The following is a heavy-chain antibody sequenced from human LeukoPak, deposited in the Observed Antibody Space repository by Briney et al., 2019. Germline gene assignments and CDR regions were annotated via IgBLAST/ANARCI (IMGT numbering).Heavy chain of an antibody. D-gene: IGHD1-1*01. V-gene: IGHV3-23*01. CDR3: ARDSTTNPGAWGY. CDR2: ISGSGGRT. CDR1: GFTFSSYA. J-gene: IGHJ4*02. Sequence: PGGSLRLSCAASGFTFSSYAMSWVRQAPGKGLEWVSSISGSGGRTYHADSVKGRFTISRDNSKNTLYLQMNSLRAEDTAVYYCARDSTTNPGAWGYWGQGTLVTVSS.